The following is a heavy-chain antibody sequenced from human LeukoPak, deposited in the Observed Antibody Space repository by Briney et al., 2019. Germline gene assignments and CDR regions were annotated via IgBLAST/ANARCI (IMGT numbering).Heavy chain of an antibody. D-gene: IGHD4-17*01. Sequence: PSETLSLTCTVSGGSISSYYWSWIRQPPGKGLEWIGEINHSGSTNYNPSLKSRVTISVDTSKNQFSLKLSSVTAADTAVYYCARDPYGDYGFDYWGQGTLVTVSS. J-gene: IGHJ4*02. CDR1: GGSISSYY. CDR2: INHSGST. CDR3: ARDPYGDYGFDY. V-gene: IGHV4-34*01.